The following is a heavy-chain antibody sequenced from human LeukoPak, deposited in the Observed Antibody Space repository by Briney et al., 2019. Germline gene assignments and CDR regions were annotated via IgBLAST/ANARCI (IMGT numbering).Heavy chain of an antibody. CDR1: GGSISSYY. D-gene: IGHD3-10*01. CDR2: IYYSGST. V-gene: IGHV4-59*01. CDR3: ARGSWGFGELYYGMDV. J-gene: IGHJ6*02. Sequence: PSETLPLTCTVSGGSISSYYWSWIRQPPGKGLEWIGYIYYSGSTNYNPSLKSRATISVDTSKNQFSLKLSSVTAADTAVYYCARGSWGFGELYYGMDVWGQGTTVTVSS.